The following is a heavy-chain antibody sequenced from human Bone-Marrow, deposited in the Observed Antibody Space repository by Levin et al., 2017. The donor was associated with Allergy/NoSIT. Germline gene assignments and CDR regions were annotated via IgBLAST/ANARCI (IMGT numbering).Heavy chain of an antibody. V-gene: IGHV3-23*01. D-gene: IGHD6-19*01. Sequence: GGSLRLSCTASGFTFSTYAMSWVRQAPGKGLEWVSSISGGGGRTDYADSVKGRFTISRDNSKNTLYLQMNSLRVEDTAVYYCAKGMELWDIIAVGPPFDYWGQGTLVTVSS. CDR2: ISGGGGRT. CDR1: GFTFSTYA. CDR3: AKGMELWDIIAVGPPFDY. J-gene: IGHJ4*02.